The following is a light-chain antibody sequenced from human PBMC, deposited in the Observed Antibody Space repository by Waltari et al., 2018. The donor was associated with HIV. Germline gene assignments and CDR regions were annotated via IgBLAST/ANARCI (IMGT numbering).Light chain of an antibody. CDR2: VNSDGSY. Sequence: QLVLTQSASASASLGASVKLTCTLSSGYTAYAIAWHQQQAEKGPRYLMKVNSDGSYSRGDGIPDLFSGSSSEAERYLTISSLQSEDEADYYCQTWDTGIRVFGGGTKLTVL. CDR3: QTWDTGIRV. V-gene: IGLV4-69*01. CDR1: SGYTAYA. J-gene: IGLJ3*02.